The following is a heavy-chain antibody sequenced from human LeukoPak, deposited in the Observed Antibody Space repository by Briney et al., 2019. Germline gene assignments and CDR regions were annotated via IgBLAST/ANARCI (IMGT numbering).Heavy chain of an antibody. Sequence: SETLSLTCTGSGGSMSSYYWSWIRQPPGKGLEGIGYIYCSGSTKYNPSLKSRVTISVDTSKNQFSLKLSSVTAADTAVYYCARGARAGYNLEPFDYWGRGTLVTVSS. CDR3: ARGARAGYNLEPFDY. CDR1: GGSMSSYY. CDR2: IYCSGST. J-gene: IGHJ4*02. V-gene: IGHV4-59*08. D-gene: IGHD5-24*01.